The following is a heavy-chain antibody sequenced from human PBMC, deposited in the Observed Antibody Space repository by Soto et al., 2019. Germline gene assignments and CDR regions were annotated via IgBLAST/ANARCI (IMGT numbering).Heavy chain of an antibody. CDR2: INSDGSST. Sequence: GGSLRLSCAASGFTFSSYWMHWVRQAPGKGLVWVSRINSDGSSTSYADSVKGRFTISRDNAKNTLYLQMNSLRAEDTAVYYCAREVVVAATPTCFDYWGQGTLVTVSS. D-gene: IGHD2-15*01. CDR3: AREVVVAATPTCFDY. CDR1: GFTFSSYW. J-gene: IGHJ4*02. V-gene: IGHV3-74*01.